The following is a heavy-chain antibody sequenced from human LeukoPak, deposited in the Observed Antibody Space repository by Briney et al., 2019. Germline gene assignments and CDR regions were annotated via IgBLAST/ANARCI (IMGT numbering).Heavy chain of an antibody. J-gene: IGHJ4*02. CDR2: MNPNSGNT. CDR1: GYTFTSYD. CDR3: AKPYYYGSGGYYFFDS. V-gene: IGHV1-8*01. D-gene: IGHD3-22*01. Sequence: ASVKVSCKASGYTFTSYDINWVRQATGQGLEWMGWMNPNSGNTGYAQKFQGRVTMTRNTSVSTAYMELSSLRVEDTAVFYCAKPYYYGSGGYYFFDSWGQGTLVTVSS.